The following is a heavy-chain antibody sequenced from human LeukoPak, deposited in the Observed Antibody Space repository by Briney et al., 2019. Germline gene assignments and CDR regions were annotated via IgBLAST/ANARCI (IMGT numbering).Heavy chain of an antibody. D-gene: IGHD5-18*01. CDR1: GFTFSSYA. V-gene: IGHV3-23*01. CDR2: ISGSGGHS. Sequence: GGSLRLSCAASGFTFSSYAMSWVRQAPGKGLEWVSVISGSGGHSYYADSVKGRFTISRDNSKNTVYLQMNSLRAEDTAVYYCARQLRFPYYFDYWGQGTLVTVSS. J-gene: IGHJ4*02. CDR3: ARQLRFPYYFDY.